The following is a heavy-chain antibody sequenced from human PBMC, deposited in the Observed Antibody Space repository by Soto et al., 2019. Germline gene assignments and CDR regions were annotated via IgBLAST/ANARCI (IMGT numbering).Heavy chain of an antibody. V-gene: IGHV1-18*01. CDR2: ISLYSDGT. CDR3: ARVVPGAEAWFGP. Sequence: QVQLLQSGGEVKRPGASVKVSCKTSGYTFSNYGITWVRQAPGQPLEWLGWISLYSDGTNYAQKFQGRVSMTTDTATTTTYMELRSLRSDDTAVHYCARVVPGAEAWFGPWGQGKLVAVSS. D-gene: IGHD2-2*01. J-gene: IGHJ5*02. CDR1: GYTFSNYG.